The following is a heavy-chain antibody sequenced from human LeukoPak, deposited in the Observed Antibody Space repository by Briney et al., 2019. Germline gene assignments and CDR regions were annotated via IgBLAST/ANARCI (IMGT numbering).Heavy chain of an antibody. D-gene: IGHD2-8*01. CDR2: ISWNSGSI. J-gene: IGHJ2*01. CDR1: GFTFDDYA. V-gene: IGHV3-9*01. CDR3: AKDSAMLYWYFDL. Sequence: PGGSLRLSCAASGFTFDDYAMHWVRHAPGKGLEWVSGISWNSGSIGYADSVKGRFTISRDNAKNSLYLQMNSLRAEDTALYYYAKDSAMLYWYFDLWGRGTLVTVSS.